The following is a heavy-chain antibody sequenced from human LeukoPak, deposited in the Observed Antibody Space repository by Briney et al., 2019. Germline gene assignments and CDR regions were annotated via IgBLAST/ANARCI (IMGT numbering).Heavy chain of an antibody. Sequence: ASVKVSCKASGYTFTGYYMHWVRQAPGQGLEWMGWINPNSGCTNYAQKFQGRVTMTRDTSMSTSYMELSRLRSDDTAVYYCARRLAYGDSADYWGQGTLVTVSS. CDR3: ARRLAYGDSADY. D-gene: IGHD4-17*01. CDR1: GYTFTGYY. CDR2: INPNSGCT. V-gene: IGHV1-2*02. J-gene: IGHJ4*02.